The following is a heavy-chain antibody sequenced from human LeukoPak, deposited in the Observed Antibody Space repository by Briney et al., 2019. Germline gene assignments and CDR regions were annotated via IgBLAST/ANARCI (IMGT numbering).Heavy chain of an antibody. V-gene: IGHV1-18*01. CDR2: ISAYNGNT. J-gene: IGHJ3*02. D-gene: IGHD2-21*01. CDR3: ARLRGVAHDAFDI. Sequence: ASVKVSCKASGYTFTTYYISWVRQAPGQGLEWMGWISAYNGNTNYAQKFQGRVTMTTDTSTSTAYMELRSLRSDDTAVYYCARLRGVAHDAFDIWGQGTMVTVSS. CDR1: GYTFTTYY.